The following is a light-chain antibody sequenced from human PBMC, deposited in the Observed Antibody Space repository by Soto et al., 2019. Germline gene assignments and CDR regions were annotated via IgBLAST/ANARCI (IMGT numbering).Light chain of an antibody. V-gene: IGLV1-47*01. CDR1: SSNIGSNY. CDR3: ASWDDSLSGVVV. J-gene: IGLJ2*01. Sequence: QSVLNQPPSASGTPGQRVTISCSGSSSNIGSNYVFWYQQLPGTAPKVLMYRNSQRPSGVPDRFSGSKSGTSASLAISGLRSEDEADYYCASWDDSLSGVVVFGGGTKLTVL. CDR2: RNS.